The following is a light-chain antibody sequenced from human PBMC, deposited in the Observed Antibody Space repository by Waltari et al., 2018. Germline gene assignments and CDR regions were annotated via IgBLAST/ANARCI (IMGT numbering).Light chain of an antibody. Sequence: QSALTQPASVSGSPGQSITISCTGTSSDVGGYNYVSWYQQHPGRAPKVMIYDVSNRPSGISNRFSGSKSRNTASLTISGLQAEDEADYYCSSFTGSSTLVFGGGTKLTVL. CDR2: DVS. CDR3: SSFTGSSTLV. CDR1: SSDVGGYNY. V-gene: IGLV2-14*03. J-gene: IGLJ2*01.